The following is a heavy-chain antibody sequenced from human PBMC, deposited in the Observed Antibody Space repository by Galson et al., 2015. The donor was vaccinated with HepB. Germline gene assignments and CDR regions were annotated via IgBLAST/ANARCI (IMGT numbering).Heavy chain of an antibody. V-gene: IGHV3-23*01. CDR2: ISGSGGGT. D-gene: IGHD3-10*01. CDR3: ARDPGRGVATTSSRTGRAPDDY. Sequence: SCAASGSTFSSHAMSWVRQAPGKGLEWVSAISGSGGGTYYADSVKGRFTISRDNSKNTLYLQMNSLRAEDTAVYYCARDPGRGVATTSSRTGRAPDDYWGRGILVTVSS. J-gene: IGHJ4*02. CDR1: GSTFSSHA.